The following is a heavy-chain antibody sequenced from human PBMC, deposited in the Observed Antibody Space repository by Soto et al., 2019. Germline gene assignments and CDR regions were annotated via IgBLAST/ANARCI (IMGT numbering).Heavy chain of an antibody. V-gene: IGHV5-10-1*01. CDR2: IDPSDSYT. D-gene: IGHD3-22*01. J-gene: IGHJ4*02. CDR3: TRHHNYGGSGNFHFHH. CDR1: GYDFSSYW. Sequence: PGESLKISCKGSGYDFSSYWINWVRQMPGKGLEYMGRIDPSDSYTTYSPSFQGHVTISVDKSISTAYLQWSSLRASDSAIYYCTRHHNYGGSGNFHFHHWGQGTLVTVSS.